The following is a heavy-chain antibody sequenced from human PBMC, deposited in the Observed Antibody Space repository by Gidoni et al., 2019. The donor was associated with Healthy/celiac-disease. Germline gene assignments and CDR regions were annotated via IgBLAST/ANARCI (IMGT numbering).Heavy chain of an antibody. CDR3: ARDPQTMITFGGVIAPGWFDP. Sequence: EVQLVESGGGLVKPGGSLRLSCAASGFTFSSYSMNWVRQAPGKGLEWVSSISSSSSYIYYADSVKGRFTISRDNAKNSLYLQMNSLRAEDTAVYYCARDPQTMITFGGVIAPGWFDPWGQGTLVTVSS. CDR1: GFTFSSYS. V-gene: IGHV3-21*01. D-gene: IGHD3-16*02. CDR2: ISSSSSYI. J-gene: IGHJ5*02.